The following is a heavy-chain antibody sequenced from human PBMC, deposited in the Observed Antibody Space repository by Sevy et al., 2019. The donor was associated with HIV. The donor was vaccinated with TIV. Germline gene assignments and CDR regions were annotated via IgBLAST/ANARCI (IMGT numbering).Heavy chain of an antibody. D-gene: IGHD3-10*01. CDR2: IRSKASGGTT. Sequence: GGSLRLSCRASGFNFGDYPMSWFRQAPGKGLAWVGFIRSKASGGTTQYAASVKGRFTISRDDSESIAYLQMNSIKIEDTAVYYCSKGGSGTGWFDPWGQGTLVTVSS. CDR3: SKGGSGTGWFDP. J-gene: IGHJ5*02. CDR1: GFNFGDYP. V-gene: IGHV3-49*03.